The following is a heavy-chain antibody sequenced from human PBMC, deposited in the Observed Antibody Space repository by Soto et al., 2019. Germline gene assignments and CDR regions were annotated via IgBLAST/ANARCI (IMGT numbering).Heavy chain of an antibody. CDR1: GCSISGYY. D-gene: IGHD3-9*01. J-gene: IGHJ3*01. CDR2: ISYSGST. CDR3: ASLNFDILTGYYAFDL. Sequence: SETLSLTCTVSGCSISGYYWSWIRQSPEKGLEYIGYISYSGSTNYNPSLKSRVTTSLDTSKNQFSLKLSSVTAADTDIYYCASLNFDILTGYYAFDLWGQGTMVTVSS. V-gene: IGHV4-59*08.